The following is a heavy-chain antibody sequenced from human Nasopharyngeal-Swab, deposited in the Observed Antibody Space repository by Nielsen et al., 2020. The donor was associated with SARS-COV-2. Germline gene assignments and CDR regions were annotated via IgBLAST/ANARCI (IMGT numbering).Heavy chain of an antibody. CDR2: ISYDGSSE. Sequence: LSLTCAASGFTFSSSGMDWVRQAPGKGLEWVAVISYDGSSEYYGDSVKGRFTISRDNSKNTLYLQMNSLRVDDTAVYYCAKDVHGDYGGMDSWGQGTLVTVSS. D-gene: IGHD4-17*01. V-gene: IGHV3-30*18. CDR3: AKDVHGDYGGMDS. J-gene: IGHJ4*02. CDR1: GFTFSSSG.